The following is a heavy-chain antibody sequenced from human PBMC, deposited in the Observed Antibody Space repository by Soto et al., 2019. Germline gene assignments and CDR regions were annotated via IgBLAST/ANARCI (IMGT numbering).Heavy chain of an antibody. J-gene: IGHJ5*02. Sequence: QVQLVQSGPEEKKPGASVKVSCKASGYTFTSYPLNWLRQAPGQRPEWMGWINAGNGATKYSQKFQGRVSITRDTSASTTYMQLSRLRFDDTAVYYCATDRGGYCSGGSCSEAWFDPWRQGTLVTVSS. CDR2: INAGNGAT. D-gene: IGHD2-15*01. CDR1: GYTFTSYP. V-gene: IGHV1-3*05. CDR3: ATDRGGYCSGGSCSEAWFDP.